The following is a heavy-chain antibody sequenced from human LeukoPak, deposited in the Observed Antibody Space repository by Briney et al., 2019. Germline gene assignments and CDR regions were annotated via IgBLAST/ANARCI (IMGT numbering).Heavy chain of an antibody. CDR3: AREGGQLAFDI. Sequence: AGGSLRLSCAASGFTFSSYAMSWVRQAPGKGLEWVSSISSSSSYIYYADSVKGRFTISRDNAKNSLYLQMNSLRAEDTAVYYCAREGGQLAFDIWGQGTMVTVSS. CDR2: ISSSSSYI. D-gene: IGHD1-1*01. CDR1: GFTFSSYA. V-gene: IGHV3-21*01. J-gene: IGHJ3*02.